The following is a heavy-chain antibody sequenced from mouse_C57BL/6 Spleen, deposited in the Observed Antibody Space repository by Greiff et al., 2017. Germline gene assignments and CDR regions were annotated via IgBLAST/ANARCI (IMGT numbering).Heavy chain of an antibody. Sequence: EVQLQQSVAELVRPGASVKLSCTASGFNIQNTYMHWVKQRPEQGLAWIGRIDPANGNTKYAPKFQGKATITADTSSNTAYLQLSSLTSEDTAIYYCARGGTFDYWGQGTTLTVSS. CDR1: GFNIQNTY. J-gene: IGHJ2*01. CDR2: IDPANGNT. V-gene: IGHV14-3*01. CDR3: ARGGTFDY. D-gene: IGHD3-3*01.